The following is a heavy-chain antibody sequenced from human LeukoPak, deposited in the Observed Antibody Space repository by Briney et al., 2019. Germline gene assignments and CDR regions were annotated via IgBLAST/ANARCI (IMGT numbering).Heavy chain of an antibody. CDR1: GYTFTGYY. CDR3: ARDYRPAYSSGWYQGNFDY. Sequence: ASVKVSCKASGYTFTGYYMHWVRQAPGQGLEWMGWINPNSGGTNYAQKFQGRVTMTRDTSISTAYMELSRLRSDDTAVYYCARDYRPAYSSGWYQGNFDYWGQGTLVTVSS. V-gene: IGHV1-2*02. CDR2: INPNSGGT. D-gene: IGHD6-13*01. J-gene: IGHJ4*02.